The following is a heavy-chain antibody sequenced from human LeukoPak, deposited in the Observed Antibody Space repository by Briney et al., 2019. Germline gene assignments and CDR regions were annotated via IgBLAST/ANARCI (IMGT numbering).Heavy chain of an antibody. CDR2: ISGSGGST. J-gene: IGHJ6*03. V-gene: IGHV3-23*01. Sequence: GGSLRLSCAASGFTFSSYGMSWVRQAPGKGLEWVSAISGSGGSTYYADSVKGRFTISRDNSKNTLYLQMNSLRAEDTAVYYCAKTGIGSGSYYYYYHMDVWGKGTTVTISS. D-gene: IGHD3-10*01. CDR3: AKTGIGSGSYYYYYHMDV. CDR1: GFTFSSYG.